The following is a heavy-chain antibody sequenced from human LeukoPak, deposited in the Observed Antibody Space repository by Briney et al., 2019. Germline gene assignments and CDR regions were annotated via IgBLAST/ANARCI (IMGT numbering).Heavy chain of an antibody. D-gene: IGHD3-22*01. CDR2: ISWDGGST. CDR1: GFTFDDYA. Sequence: PGGSLRLSCAASGFTFDDYAMHWVRQAPGKGLEWVSLISWDGGSTYYADSVKGRSTISRDNSKNSLYLQMNSLRAEDTALYYCAKEHSSGYYLDYWGQGTLVTVSS. V-gene: IGHV3-43D*03. CDR3: AKEHSSGYYLDY. J-gene: IGHJ4*02.